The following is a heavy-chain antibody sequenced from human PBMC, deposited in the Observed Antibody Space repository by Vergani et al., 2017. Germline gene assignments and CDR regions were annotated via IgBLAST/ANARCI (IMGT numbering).Heavy chain of an antibody. CDR2: ISSSSSYI. D-gene: IGHD2-15*01. Sequence: VQLVESGGGVVQRGRSLRVSCAASGFTFSSYAMQWVRQAPGKGLEWVSSISSSSSYIYYADSVKGRFTIYRDNAKNSLYLQMNSLRAEEKAVYYCARGGIVCSGGSCYSAPSDYWGQGTLVTVSS. CDR3: ARGGIVCSGGSCYSAPSDY. J-gene: IGHJ4*02. V-gene: IGHV3-21*01. CDR1: GFTFSSYA.